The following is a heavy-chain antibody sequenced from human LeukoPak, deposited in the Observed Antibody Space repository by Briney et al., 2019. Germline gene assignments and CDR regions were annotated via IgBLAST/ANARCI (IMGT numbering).Heavy chain of an antibody. Sequence: SVRVSCKGSGYTLSNHAFSWVRQAPGQGLEWMGGIIPIFNTAHYAQTFQGRVTITADESTSTAYLELNSLRSEDTAVYYCARDEQDSSSWYARWFDPWGQGTLVTVSS. J-gene: IGHJ5*02. V-gene: IGHV1-69*13. CDR3: ARDEQDSSSWYARWFDP. CDR2: IIPIFNTA. D-gene: IGHD6-13*01. CDR1: GYTLSNHA.